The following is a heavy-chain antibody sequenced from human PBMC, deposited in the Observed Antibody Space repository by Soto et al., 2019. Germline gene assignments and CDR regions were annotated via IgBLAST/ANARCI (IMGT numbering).Heavy chain of an antibody. CDR3: ARGKAWGPYYFDY. Sequence: EVQLVESGGGLVQPGGSLRLSCAASGFTVSSNYMSWVRQAPGKGLEWVSVIYSGGSTYYADSVKGRSTISRHNTKNTLYLQVNSLRAEDTAVYYCARGKAWGPYYFDYWGQGTLVTVSS. CDR2: IYSGGST. D-gene: IGHD3-16*01. V-gene: IGHV3-53*04. CDR1: GFTVSSNY. J-gene: IGHJ4*02.